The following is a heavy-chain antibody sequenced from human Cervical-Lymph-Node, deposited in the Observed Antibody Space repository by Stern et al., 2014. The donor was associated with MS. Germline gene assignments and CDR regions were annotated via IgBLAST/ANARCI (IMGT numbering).Heavy chain of an antibody. Sequence: VQLVESGGGVVPPGRSLRLSCADSGSTFSKSAMHWVRQAPGKGLGREAVISHDGSNKQYGDSVKGRLAISRDNSRNTLSLEIYSLRAEDTAVYYCVRTESFYYYDGMDVWGHGTTVIVSS. CDR1: GSTFSKSA. CDR2: ISHDGSNK. J-gene: IGHJ6*02. CDR3: VRTESFYYYDGMDV. V-gene: IGHV3-30*09.